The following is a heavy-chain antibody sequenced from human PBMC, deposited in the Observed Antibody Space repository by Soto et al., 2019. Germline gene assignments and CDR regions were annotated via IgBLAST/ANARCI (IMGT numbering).Heavy chain of an antibody. V-gene: IGHV3-23*01. CDR2: ISGSDGST. CDR3: VKDWTGDTCPCMDV. Sequence: EVQLLESGGGLVQPGGSLRLSCAASGFTFNNYAMTWVRQAPGKGLEWGSTISGSDGSTYYADSVKGRFTISRDNSKNALYLQMSSLRAEDTALYYCVKDWTGDTCPCMDVWGQGTTVTVSS. CDR1: GFTFNNYA. D-gene: IGHD2-8*02. J-gene: IGHJ6*01.